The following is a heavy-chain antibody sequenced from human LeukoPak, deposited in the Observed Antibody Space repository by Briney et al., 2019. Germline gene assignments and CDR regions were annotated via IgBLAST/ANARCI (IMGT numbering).Heavy chain of an antibody. CDR3: AELGITMIGGV. D-gene: IGHD3-10*02. V-gene: IGHV3-48*03. CDR1: GFTFKIYD. CDR2: ISSSGSTI. J-gene: IGHJ6*04. Sequence: GGSLRLSCVGSGFTFKIYDMSWVRQAPGKGLEWVSYISSSGSTIYYADSVKGRFTISRDNAKNSLYLQMNSLRAEDTAVYYCAELGITMIGGVWGKGTTVTISS.